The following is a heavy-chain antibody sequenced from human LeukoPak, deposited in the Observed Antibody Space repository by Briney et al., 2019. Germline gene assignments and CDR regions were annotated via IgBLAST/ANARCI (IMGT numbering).Heavy chain of an antibody. J-gene: IGHJ4*02. D-gene: IGHD6-13*01. CDR3: ARDPDSIAAAGSGAFDY. V-gene: IGHV1-2*02. CDR2: INPNSGGT. CDR1: GYTFTGYY. Sequence: ASVTVSCKASGYTFTGYYMHWVRQAPGQGLEWMGWINPNSGGTNYAQKFQGRVTMTRDTSISTAYMELSRLRSDDTAVYYCARDPDSIAAAGSGAFDYWGQGTLVTVSS.